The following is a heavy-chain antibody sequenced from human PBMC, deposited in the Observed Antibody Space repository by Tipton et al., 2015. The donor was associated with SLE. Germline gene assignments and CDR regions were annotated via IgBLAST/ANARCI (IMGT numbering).Heavy chain of an antibody. J-gene: IGHJ6*02. CDR3: ASELLPPYGMDV. CDR1: GLTFSTYE. CDR2: I. D-gene: IGHD2-15*01. V-gene: IGHV3-48*03. Sequence: SLRLSCAASGLTFSTYELNWVRQAPGKGLEWVSYIKGRFTISRDNAKKSLYLQMNSLRAEDTAVYYCASELLPPYGMDVWGQGTTVTVSS.